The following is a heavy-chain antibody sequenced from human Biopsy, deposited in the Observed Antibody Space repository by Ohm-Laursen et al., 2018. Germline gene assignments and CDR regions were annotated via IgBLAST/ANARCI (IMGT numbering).Heavy chain of an antibody. D-gene: IGHD4-11*01. Sequence: SLRLSCAASGFTFTTYGMHWVRQAPGKGLEWVALISYDGSSEEYADSVKGRFTISRDNSKNTVDLQMNSLRAEDTAVYFCARDGKRWDYSTYFSWHFDLWGRGTLVTVSS. CDR2: ISYDGSSE. CDR3: ARDGKRWDYSTYFSWHFDL. J-gene: IGHJ2*01. V-gene: IGHV3-30*03. CDR1: GFTFTTYG.